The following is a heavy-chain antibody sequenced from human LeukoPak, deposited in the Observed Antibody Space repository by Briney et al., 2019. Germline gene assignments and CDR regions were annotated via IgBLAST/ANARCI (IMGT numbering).Heavy chain of an antibody. Sequence: GGSLRLSCAASGFTFSSYSMNWVRQAPGKGLEWASSISSSSSYIYYADSVKGRFTISRDNAKNSLYLQMNSQRAEDTAVYYCASKIVGAKGFDYWGQGTLVTVSS. CDR3: ASKIVGAKGFDY. J-gene: IGHJ4*02. CDR2: ISSSSSYI. CDR1: GFTFSSYS. V-gene: IGHV3-21*01. D-gene: IGHD1-26*01.